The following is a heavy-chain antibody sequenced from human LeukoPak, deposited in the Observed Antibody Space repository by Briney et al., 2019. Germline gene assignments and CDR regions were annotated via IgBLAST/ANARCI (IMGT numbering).Heavy chain of an antibody. CDR2: IKQDGSEK. V-gene: IGHV3-7*01. J-gene: IGHJ3*02. D-gene: IGHD2-2*01. CDR3: AKAWMGYCSSTSCAVAFDI. CDR1: GFTFSSYW. Sequence: PGGSLRLSCAASGFTFSSYWMSWVRQAPGKGLEWVASIKQDGSEKYYVDSVKGRFTISRDNAKNSLYLQMNSLRAEDTAVYYCAKAWMGYCSSTSCAVAFDIWGQGTMVTVSS.